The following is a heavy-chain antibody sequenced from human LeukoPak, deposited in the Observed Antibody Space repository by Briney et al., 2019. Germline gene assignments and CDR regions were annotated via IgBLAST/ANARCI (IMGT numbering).Heavy chain of an antibody. CDR1: GFTFSSYS. J-gene: IGHJ4*02. CDR2: ISSSSSYI. CDR3: ARDRGSSWPGGFDY. D-gene: IGHD6-13*01. V-gene: IGHV3-21*01. Sequence: PGGSLRLSCAASGFTFSSYSMNWVRQAPGKGLGWVSSISSSSSYIYYADSVKGRFTISRDNAKNSLYLQMNSLRAEDTAVYYCARDRGSSWPGGFDYWGQGTLVTVSS.